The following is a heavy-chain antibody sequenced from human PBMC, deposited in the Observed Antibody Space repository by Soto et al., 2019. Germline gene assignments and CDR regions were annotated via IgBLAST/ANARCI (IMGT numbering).Heavy chain of an antibody. CDR2: INAGNGNT. D-gene: IGHD1-7*01. Sequence: QVQLVQSGAEEKKPGASVKVCCKASGYTFTSYAMHWVRQAPGQRLEWMGWINAGNGNTKYSQKFQGRVTITRDTSASTAYMELSSLRSEDTAVYYCARDPWNYVSGWFDPWGQGTLVTVSS. CDR3: ARDPWNYVSGWFDP. CDR1: GYTFTSYA. J-gene: IGHJ5*02. V-gene: IGHV1-3*05.